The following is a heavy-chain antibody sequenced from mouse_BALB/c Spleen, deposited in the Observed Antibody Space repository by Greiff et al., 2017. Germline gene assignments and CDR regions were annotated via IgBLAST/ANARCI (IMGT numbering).Heavy chain of an antibody. CDR2: IHYSGST. Sequence: EVQLQQSGPDLVKPSQSLSLTCTVTGYSITSGYSWHWIRPFPGNKLEWMGYIHYSGSTNYNPSLKSRISITRDTSKNQFFLQLNSVTTEDTATYYCARWLLRAMDYWGQGTSVTVSS. CDR3: ARWLLRAMDY. V-gene: IGHV3-1*02. J-gene: IGHJ4*01. CDR1: GYSITSGYS. D-gene: IGHD2-3*01.